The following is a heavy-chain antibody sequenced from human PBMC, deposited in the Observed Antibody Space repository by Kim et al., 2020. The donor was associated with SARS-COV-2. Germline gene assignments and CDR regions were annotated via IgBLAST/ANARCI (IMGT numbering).Heavy chain of an antibody. V-gene: IGHV3-53*01. CDR3: ARLGPVTANYYYGMDV. J-gene: IGHJ6*02. D-gene: IGHD2-21*02. Sequence: GRGRFTISRDNTRNTVYLQRNSLSAEDTAVYYCARLGPVTANYYYGMDVWGQGTTVTVSS.